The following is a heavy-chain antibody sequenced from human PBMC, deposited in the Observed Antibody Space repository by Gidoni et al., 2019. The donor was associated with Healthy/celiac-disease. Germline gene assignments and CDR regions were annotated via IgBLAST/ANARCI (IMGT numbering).Heavy chain of an antibody. J-gene: IGHJ4*02. V-gene: IGHV5-51*01. CDR3: ATSPFSKGKFYYFDY. CDR1: GYSFTSYW. D-gene: IGHD2-2*01. CDR2: IYPGDSDT. Sequence: EVQLVQSGAEVKKPGESLKISCKGSGYSFTSYWIGWVRQMPGKGLEWMGIIYPGDSDTRYSPSFQGQVTISADKSISTAYLQWSSLKASDTAMYYCATSPFSKGKFYYFDYWGQGTLVTVSS.